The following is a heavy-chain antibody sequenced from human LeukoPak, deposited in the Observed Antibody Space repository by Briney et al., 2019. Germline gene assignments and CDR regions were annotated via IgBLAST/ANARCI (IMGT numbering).Heavy chain of an antibody. Sequence: SETLSLTCTVYGGSFSTYHWNWIRQPPGKGLEWIGAINHSGGTNYNPSLKSRVTVSLDTSKSQFSLKLSAMTAADTAVYYCAREFGEPSNSFDYWGQGTLVTVSS. V-gene: IGHV4-34*01. CDR1: GGSFSTYH. CDR2: INHSGGT. CDR3: AREFGEPSNSFDY. D-gene: IGHD3-10*01. J-gene: IGHJ4*02.